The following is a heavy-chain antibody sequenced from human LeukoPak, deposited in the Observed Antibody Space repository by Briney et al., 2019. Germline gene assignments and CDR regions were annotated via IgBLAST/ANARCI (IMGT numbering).Heavy chain of an antibody. J-gene: IGHJ2*01. CDR3: ARRGHSDWYFDL. Sequence: SETLSLTCTVSGGSISSSSYFWGWIRQPPGKGLEWIGSVYYSGRTYYNPSRKSRVTISVDTSKNQFSLKLRSVTAADTAVYYCARRGHSDWYFDLWGRGTLVTVSS. D-gene: IGHD5-18*01. CDR1: GGSISSSSYF. CDR2: VYYSGRT. V-gene: IGHV4-39*01.